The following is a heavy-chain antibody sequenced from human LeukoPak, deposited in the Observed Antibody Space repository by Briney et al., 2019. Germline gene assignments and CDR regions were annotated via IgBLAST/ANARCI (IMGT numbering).Heavy chain of an antibody. J-gene: IGHJ4*02. Sequence: GASVKVSCKASGGTFSSYAISWVRQAPGQGLEWMGRIIPILGIANYAQKFQGRVTMTRNTSISTAYMELSSLRSEDTAVYYCARDTYYYGSGGNPHFDYWGQGTLVTVSS. CDR2: IIPILGIA. D-gene: IGHD3-10*01. CDR3: ARDTYYYGSGGNPHFDY. V-gene: IGHV1-69*04. CDR1: GGTFSSYA.